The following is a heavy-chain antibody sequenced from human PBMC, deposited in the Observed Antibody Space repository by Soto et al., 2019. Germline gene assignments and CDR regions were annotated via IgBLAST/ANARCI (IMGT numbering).Heavy chain of an antibody. J-gene: IGHJ4*02. V-gene: IGHV3-30*18. CDR1: GLTFSSYG. CDR3: AKPPHYYDSSGPDY. CDR2: ISYDGSNK. D-gene: IGHD3-22*01. Sequence: GGSLRLSCAASGLTFSSYGMHWVRQAPGKGLEWVAVISYDGSNKYYADSVKGRFTISRDNSKNTLYLQMNSLRAEDTAVYYCAKPPHYYDSSGPDYWGQGTLVTVSS.